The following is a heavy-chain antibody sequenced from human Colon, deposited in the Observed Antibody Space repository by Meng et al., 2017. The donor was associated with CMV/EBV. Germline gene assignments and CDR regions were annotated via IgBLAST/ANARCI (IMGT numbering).Heavy chain of an antibody. V-gene: IGHV1-2*02. CDR3: ASSDPTVY. CDR1: GYTFTGHY. Sequence: VTLSCKPSGYTFTGHYMHWVRQAPGQGLEWMGWINPTSGDTNYAQKFQGRVTMTRDTSISTAYMELSRLRSDDTAVYYCASSDPTVYWGQGTLVTVSS. J-gene: IGHJ4*02. CDR2: INPTSGDT. D-gene: IGHD1-26*01.